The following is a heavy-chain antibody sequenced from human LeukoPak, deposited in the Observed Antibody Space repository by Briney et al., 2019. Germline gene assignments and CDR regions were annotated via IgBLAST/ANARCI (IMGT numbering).Heavy chain of an antibody. CDR3: ARGTQQDYELELLGHNWFDP. V-gene: IGHV4-59*01. Sequence: SETLSLTCTVSGGSISSYYWSWIRQPPGKGLEWIGYIYYSGSTNYNPSLKSRVTISVDTSKNQFSLKLSSVTAADTAVYYCARGTQQDYELELLGHNWFDPWGQGTLVTVSS. CDR1: GGSISSYY. CDR2: IYYSGST. D-gene: IGHD1-7*01. J-gene: IGHJ5*02.